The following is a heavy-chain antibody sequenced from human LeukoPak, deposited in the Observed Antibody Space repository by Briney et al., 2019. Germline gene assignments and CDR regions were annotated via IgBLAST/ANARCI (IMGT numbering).Heavy chain of an antibody. CDR3: ARFGDTVFDY. CDR2: IYHSGST. J-gene: IGHJ4*02. Sequence: SETLSLTCTVSGGSISSGGYYWSWIRQPPGKGLEWIGYIYHSGSTYYNPSLKSRVTISVDRSKNQFSLKLSSVTAADTAVYYCARFGDTVFDYWGQGTLVTVSS. D-gene: IGHD2-21*01. V-gene: IGHV4-30-2*01. CDR1: GGSISSGGYY.